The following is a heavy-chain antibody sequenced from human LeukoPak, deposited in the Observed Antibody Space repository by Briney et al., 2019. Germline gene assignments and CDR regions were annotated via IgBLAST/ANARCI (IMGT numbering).Heavy chain of an antibody. Sequence: SETLSLTCTVSGGSISTYYWSWIRQSPGKRLEWIGFIYYSGSTNYNPSLKSRATISVDTSKKQFSLRLNSVTAADTAVYYCARAVGAAAPPGFYYYYYMDVWGKGTTVTVSS. V-gene: IGHV4-59*01. J-gene: IGHJ6*03. CDR3: ARAVGAAAPPGFYYYYYMDV. CDR2: IYYSGST. CDR1: GGSISTYY. D-gene: IGHD1-26*01.